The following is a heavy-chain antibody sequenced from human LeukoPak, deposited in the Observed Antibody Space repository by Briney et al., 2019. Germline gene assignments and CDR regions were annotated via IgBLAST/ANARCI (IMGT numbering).Heavy chain of an antibody. CDR2: IYYSGST. Sequence: SGALSLTCTVSGGSFSTYYWSWIRQPPGKGLEWIGYIYYSGSTNYSPSLESRVTISLDTSKNQFSLKLSSVTAADTAVYYCARSELLWFGGVNSGFDYWGQGTLVTVSS. V-gene: IGHV4-59*01. CDR1: GGSFSTYY. D-gene: IGHD3-10*01. J-gene: IGHJ4*02. CDR3: ARSELLWFGGVNSGFDY.